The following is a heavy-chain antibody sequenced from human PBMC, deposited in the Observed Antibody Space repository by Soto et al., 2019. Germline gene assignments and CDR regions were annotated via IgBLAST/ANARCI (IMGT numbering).Heavy chain of an antibody. D-gene: IGHD3-16*01. CDR2: IMAVVGTA. CDR3: ATSRGFYADMDV. V-gene: IGHV1-69*01. Sequence: QVHLVQSGTEVKKPGSSVKVSCKASGGNFRDYAISWVRQAPGQGPEWMGGIMAVVGTATYAQKFQGRVTIAADEFTTTAYLDLSSLPSGDAAVYYCATSRGFYADMDVGGQGTTVTVSS. CDR1: GGNFRDYA. J-gene: IGHJ6*02.